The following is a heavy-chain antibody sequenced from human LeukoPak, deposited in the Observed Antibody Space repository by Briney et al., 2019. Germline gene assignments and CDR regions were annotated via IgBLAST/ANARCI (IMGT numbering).Heavy chain of an antibody. CDR3: AREANYGGTDY. CDR2: IYTSGST. Sequence: SQTLSLTCTVSGGSISSGSYYWGWIRQPAGKGLEWIGRIYTSGSTNYNPSLKSRVTISVDTSKNQFSLKLSSVTAADTAVYYCAREANYGGTDYWGQGTLVTVSS. CDR1: GGSISSGSYY. D-gene: IGHD4-23*01. J-gene: IGHJ4*02. V-gene: IGHV4-61*02.